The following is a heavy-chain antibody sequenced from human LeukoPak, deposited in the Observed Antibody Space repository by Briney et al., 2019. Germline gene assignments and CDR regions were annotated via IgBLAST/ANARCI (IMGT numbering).Heavy chain of an antibody. D-gene: IGHD6-19*01. CDR2: ISAYNGNT. V-gene: IGHV1-18*01. CDR3: ARLGYSSGTKWDFYYYYMDV. CDR1: GYTFTSYG. Sequence: EASVKVSCKASGYTFTSYGISWVRQAPGQGLEWMGWISAYNGNTNYAQKLQGRVTMTTDTSTSTAYMELRSLRSDDTAMYYCARLGYSSGTKWDFYYYYMDVWGKGTTVTVSS. J-gene: IGHJ6*03.